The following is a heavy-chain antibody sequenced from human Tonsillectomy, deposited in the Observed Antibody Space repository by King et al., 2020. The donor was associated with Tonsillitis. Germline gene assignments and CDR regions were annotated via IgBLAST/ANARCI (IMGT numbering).Heavy chain of an antibody. V-gene: IGHV4-59*01. CDR1: GDSISSYY. D-gene: IGHD1-26*01. CDR2: IYNSGRT. CDR3: ARDNSAGAIPWKAFDI. J-gene: IGHJ3*02. Sequence: HVQLQESGPGLVKPSETLSLTCTVSGDSISSYYWSWIRQPPGKGLQWIGFIYNSGRTYYNPSLKSQVTISVDTSKNQFSLKLSSVTAADTAVYYCARDNSAGAIPWKAFDIWGQGTMVTVSS.